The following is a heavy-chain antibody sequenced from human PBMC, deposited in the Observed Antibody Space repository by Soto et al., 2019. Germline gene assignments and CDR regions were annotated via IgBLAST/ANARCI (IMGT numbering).Heavy chain of an antibody. CDR2: ISGSGGST. V-gene: IGHV3-23*01. D-gene: IGHD6-6*01. CDR1: GFTFSSYV. Sequence: GGPLRLSCPASGFTFSSYVMSWLRQALGNGLDWVSAISGSGGSTYYADSVKGRFTISRDNSKNTLYLQMNSLRAEDTAVYYCAKASTPQSIAASLFDYSSQGALFPVAS. CDR3: AKASTPQSIAASLFDY. J-gene: IGHJ4*02.